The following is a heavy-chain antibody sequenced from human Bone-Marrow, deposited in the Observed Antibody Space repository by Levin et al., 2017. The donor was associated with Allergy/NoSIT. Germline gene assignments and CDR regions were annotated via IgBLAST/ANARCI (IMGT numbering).Heavy chain of an antibody. V-gene: IGHV1-18*01. D-gene: IGHD3-3*01. J-gene: IGHJ4*02. CDR2: ISAYNGNT. CDR1: GYTFTSYG. Sequence: ASVKVSCKASGYTFTSYGISWVRQAPGQGLEWMGWISAYNGNTNYAQKLQGRVTMTTDTSTSTAYLELRSLRSDDTAVYYGAGGTYYDCWSGYPGDYFDNWGQGTLVTVSS. CDR3: AGGTYYDCWSGYPGDYFDN.